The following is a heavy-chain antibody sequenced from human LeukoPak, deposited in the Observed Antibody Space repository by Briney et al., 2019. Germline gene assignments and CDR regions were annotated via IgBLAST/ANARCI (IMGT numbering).Heavy chain of an antibody. Sequence: SETLSLTCIVSGGSISNYYWNWIRQHPGKGLEWIGYIYYSGSTNYSPSLKSRVSISVDTSKNQFSLKLTSVTAADTAVYYCARGQRGFGVQYGMDAWGKGTTVTVSS. J-gene: IGHJ6*04. V-gene: IGHV4-59*01. CDR2: IYYSGST. CDR3: ARGQRGFGVQYGMDA. D-gene: IGHD3-10*01. CDR1: GGSISNYY.